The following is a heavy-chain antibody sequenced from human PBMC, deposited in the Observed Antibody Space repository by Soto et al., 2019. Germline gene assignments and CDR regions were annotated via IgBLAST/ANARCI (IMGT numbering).Heavy chain of an antibody. V-gene: IGHV3-15*01. CDR2: IKSKTDDGTT. CDR3: TTMRYYYDFSAPPGNY. CDR1: GFTFSNTW. D-gene: IGHD3-22*01. J-gene: IGHJ4*02. Sequence: PGGSLRLSCAASGFTFSNTWMNWVRQAPGKGLEWVGRIKSKTDDGTTDYAAPVKGRFTISRDDSRDTLFLQMNSLKTEDTAVYYCTTMRYYYDFSAPPGNYWGQGTLVTVSS.